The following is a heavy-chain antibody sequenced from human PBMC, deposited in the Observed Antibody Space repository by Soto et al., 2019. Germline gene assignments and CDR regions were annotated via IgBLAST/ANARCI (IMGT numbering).Heavy chain of an antibody. CDR3: ARRIALSGTAGAPGD. J-gene: IGHJ4*02. CDR2: IYQTGTT. D-gene: IGHD6-19*01. V-gene: IGHV4-4*02. Sequence: QVQLQESGPGLVKPSGTLSLTCGVSRGSVSSNNWWTWVRQPPGKGLEWIGEIYQTGTTNYNPSRQSRVTISLDKSNNHCSLKLNSVTAADTAVYYCARRIALSGTAGAPGDWGQGTLVIVSS. CDR1: RGSVSSNNW.